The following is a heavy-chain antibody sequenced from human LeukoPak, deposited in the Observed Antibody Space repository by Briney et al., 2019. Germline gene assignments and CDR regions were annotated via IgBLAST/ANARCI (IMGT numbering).Heavy chain of an antibody. D-gene: IGHD3-22*01. V-gene: IGHV3-64*01. CDR1: GFTFSSYA. J-gene: IGHJ4*02. CDR2: ISSNGGST. CDR3: ASSWDYDSSGYYSGVY. Sequence: PGGSLRLSCAASGFTFSSYAMHWVRQAPGKGLEYVSAISSNGGSTYYANSVKGRFTISRDNSKNTLYLQMGSLRAEDMAVYYCASSWDYDSSGYYSGVYWGQGTLVTVSS.